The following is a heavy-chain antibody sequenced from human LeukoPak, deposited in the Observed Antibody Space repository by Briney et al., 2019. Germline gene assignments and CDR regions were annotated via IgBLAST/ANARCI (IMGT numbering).Heavy chain of an antibody. V-gene: IGHV3-66*02. CDR2: IYGGGST. CDR3: ARDHSGSYQRAFDI. CDR1: AFTVSSNY. D-gene: IGHD1-26*01. Sequence: PGGSLRLSCAVSAFTVSSNYVSWVRQAPGKGLEWVLVIYGGGSTNYADSVKGRFTISRDNSKNTLYLQMNSLRAEDTAVYYCARDHSGSYQRAFDIWGQGTMVTVSS. J-gene: IGHJ3*02.